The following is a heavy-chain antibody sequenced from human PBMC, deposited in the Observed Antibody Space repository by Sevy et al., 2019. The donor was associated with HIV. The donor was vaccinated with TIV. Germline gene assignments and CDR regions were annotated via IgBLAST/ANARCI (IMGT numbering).Heavy chain of an antibody. CDR2: ISYDGSNK. D-gene: IGHD6-13*01. Sequence: GGSLRLSCAASGFTFSSYAMHWVRQAPGKGLEWVAVISYDGSNKYYADSVKGRFTISRDNSKNTLYLQMNSLRAEDTAVYYCARVRVASSSWYPNFDYWGQGTLVTVSS. V-gene: IGHV3-30-3*01. J-gene: IGHJ4*02. CDR3: ARVRVASSSWYPNFDY. CDR1: GFTFSSYA.